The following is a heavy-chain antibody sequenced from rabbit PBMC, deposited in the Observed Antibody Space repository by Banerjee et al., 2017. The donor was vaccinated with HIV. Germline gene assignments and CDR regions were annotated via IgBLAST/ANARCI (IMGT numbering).Heavy chain of an antibody. Sequence: QEQLVESGGGLVKPGASLTLTCTASGFDLSSSYWMCWVRQAPGKGLEWIACIYTGSTGRTYYASWAKGRFTISKTSSTVTLQMTSLTAADTATYFCARGTNSGGDGSDLWGQGTLVTVS. CDR1: GFDLSSSYW. CDR3: ARGTNSGGDGSDL. V-gene: IGHV1S45*01. J-gene: IGHJ4*01. D-gene: IGHD1-1*01. CDR2: IYTGSTGRT.